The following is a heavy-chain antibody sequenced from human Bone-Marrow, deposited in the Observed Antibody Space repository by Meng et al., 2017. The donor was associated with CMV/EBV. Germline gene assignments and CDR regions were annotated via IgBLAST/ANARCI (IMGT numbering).Heavy chain of an antibody. J-gene: IGHJ5*02. D-gene: IGHD3-10*01. CDR2: IYYSGST. CDR1: GGSISSSSYY. V-gene: IGHV4-39*07. CDR3: AREVITMVRGVIIKNWFDP. Sequence: RLWASGPCLVKPSETLSLTCTVSGGSISSSSYYWGWNRQPPGKGLEWIGSIYYSGSTYYNPSLKSRVTISVDTSKNQFSLKLSSVTAADTAVYYCAREVITMVRGVIIKNWFDPWGQGTLVTVSS.